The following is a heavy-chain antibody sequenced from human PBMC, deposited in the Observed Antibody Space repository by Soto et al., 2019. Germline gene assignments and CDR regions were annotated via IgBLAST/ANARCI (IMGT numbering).Heavy chain of an antibody. J-gene: IGHJ4*02. CDR2: ISAYNGNT. Sequence: QVQLVQSGAEVKKPGASVKVSCKASGYTFTNFGISWVRQAPGQGLEWMGWISAYNGNTNYAQKFQGRVTMTTDTSTSTAYMEVRRLSFDDKAVYYSARGRTPIDYWVQGTMVTVSS. V-gene: IGHV1-18*01. CDR3: ARGRTPIDY. D-gene: IGHD2-15*01. CDR1: GYTFTNFG.